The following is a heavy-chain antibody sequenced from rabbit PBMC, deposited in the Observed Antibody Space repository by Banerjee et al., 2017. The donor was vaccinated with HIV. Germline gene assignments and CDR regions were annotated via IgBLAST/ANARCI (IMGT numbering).Heavy chain of an antibody. Sequence: QEQLEESGGDLVKPGGTLTLTCKASGFDLSSYYMCWVRQAPGKGLEWIACINTSSGNTVYATWAKGRFTISRPSSTTVALQMTSLTAADTATYFCARDLAGVIGWNFDLWGPGTLVTVS. CDR3: ARDLAGVIGWNFDL. V-gene: IGHV1S45*01. CDR2: INTSSGNT. J-gene: IGHJ4*01. D-gene: IGHD4-1*01. CDR1: GFDLSSYY.